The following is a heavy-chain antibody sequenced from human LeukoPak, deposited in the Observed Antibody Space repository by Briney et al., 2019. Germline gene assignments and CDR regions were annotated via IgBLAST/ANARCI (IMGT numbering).Heavy chain of an antibody. J-gene: IGHJ3*02. CDR3: ARPTPYYYDSSGYYGMAFDI. CDR1: GDSIRSYY. V-gene: IGHV4-59*01. Sequence: SETLSLTCTVSGDSIRSYYWSWIRQPPGKGLEWIGYIYYSGSTNYNPSLKSRVTISVDTSKNQFSLKLSSVTAADTAVYYCARPTPYYYDSSGYYGMAFDIWGQGTMVTVSS. CDR2: IYYSGST. D-gene: IGHD3-22*01.